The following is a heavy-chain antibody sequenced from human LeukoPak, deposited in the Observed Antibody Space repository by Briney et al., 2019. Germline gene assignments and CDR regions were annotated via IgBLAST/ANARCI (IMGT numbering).Heavy chain of an antibody. J-gene: IGHJ4*02. CDR3: ARVGCSSTSCSTGSYFDY. Sequence: SVKVSCKASGGTFSSYAISWVRQAPGQGLEWMGGIIPIFGTANYAQKFQGRVTITADESTSTAYMELSSLRSEDTAVYYCARVGCSSTSCSTGSYFDYWGQGTLVTVSS. D-gene: IGHD2-2*01. V-gene: IGHV1-69*13. CDR1: GGTFSSYA. CDR2: IIPIFGTA.